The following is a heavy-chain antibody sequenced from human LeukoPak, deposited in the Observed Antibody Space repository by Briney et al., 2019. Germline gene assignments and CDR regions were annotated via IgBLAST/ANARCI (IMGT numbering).Heavy chain of an antibody. CDR2: IYHSGST. J-gene: IGHJ4*02. D-gene: IGHD3-9*01. CDR1: GYSISSGYY. CDR3: ARVGGYEILTGYYPLPFDY. Sequence: PSETLSLTCAVSGYSISSGYYWGWIRQPPGKGLEWIGSIYHSGSTYYNPSLKSRVTISVDTSKNQFSLKLSSVTAADTAVYYCARVGGYEILTGYYPLPFDYWGQGTLVTVSS. V-gene: IGHV4-38-2*01.